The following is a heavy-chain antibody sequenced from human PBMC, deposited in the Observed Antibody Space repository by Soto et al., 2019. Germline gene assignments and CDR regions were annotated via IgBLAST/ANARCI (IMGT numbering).Heavy chain of an antibody. CDR2: ISYDGSNK. CDR3: ARDGLLLWFGESPYYFDY. CDR1: GFTFSSYA. J-gene: IGHJ4*02. V-gene: IGHV3-30-3*01. D-gene: IGHD3-10*01. Sequence: GGSLRLSCAASGFTFSSYAMHWVRQAPGKGLEWVAVISYDGSNKYYADSVKGRFTISRDNSKNTLYLQMNSLRAEDTAVYYCARDGLLLWFGESPYYFDYWGQGTLVTV.